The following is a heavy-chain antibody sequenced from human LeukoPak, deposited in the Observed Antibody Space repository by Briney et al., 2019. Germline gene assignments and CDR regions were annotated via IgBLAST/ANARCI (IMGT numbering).Heavy chain of an antibody. CDR2: IYHSGST. V-gene: IGHV4-39*07. J-gene: IGHJ5*02. CDR1: GDSISTSNSY. Sequence: SETLSLTCTVSGDSISTSNSYWGWIRQPPGKGLEWIGSIYHSGSTYYNPSLKSRVTISVDTSKNQFSLKLSSVTAADTAVYYCARGFSNEGWLVPYNFGFDPWGQGTLVTVSS. CDR3: ARGFSNEGWLVPYNFGFDP. D-gene: IGHD6-19*01.